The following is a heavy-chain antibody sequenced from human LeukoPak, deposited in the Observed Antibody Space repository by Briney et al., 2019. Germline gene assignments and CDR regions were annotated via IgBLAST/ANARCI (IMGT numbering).Heavy chain of an antibody. Sequence: PSGGSLRLSCAASGFTFDNYAVHWVRQAPGKGLEWVSLISGDGGSTYYADSMKGRFTISRDNSKNSLYLQMNSLRTEDTALYYCARDSQEFFQHWGQGTLVTVSS. CDR2: ISGDGGST. CDR3: ARDSQEFFQH. J-gene: IGHJ1*01. CDR1: GFTFDNYA. D-gene: IGHD2/OR15-2a*01. V-gene: IGHV3-43*02.